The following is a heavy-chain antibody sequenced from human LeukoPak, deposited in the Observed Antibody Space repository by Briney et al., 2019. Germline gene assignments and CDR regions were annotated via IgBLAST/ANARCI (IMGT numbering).Heavy chain of an antibody. CDR1: GYSFIYYA. CDR2: VHGGSGDT. D-gene: IGHD3-16*02. CDR3: ARAPFMITFGGVITRTYFDY. Sequence: ASVKVSCKASGYSFIYYAVHWVRQAPGQRLEWMGWVHGGSGDTRYSQTFQDRVTITRDTSASTVYMDLSSLTSEDTAVYYCARAPFMITFGGVITRTYFDYWGREPWSPSPQ. V-gene: IGHV1-3*01. J-gene: IGHJ4*02.